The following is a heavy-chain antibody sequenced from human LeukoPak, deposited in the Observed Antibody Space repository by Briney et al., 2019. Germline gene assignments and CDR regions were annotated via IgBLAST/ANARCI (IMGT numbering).Heavy chain of an antibody. J-gene: IGHJ4*02. V-gene: IGHV1-3*01. D-gene: IGHD3-3*01. CDR2: INAGNGNT. CDR3: ASLSFGVVITGSYYFDY. Sequence: ASVKVSCKASGYTFTSYAMHWVRQAPGQRLEWMGWINAGNGNTKYSQKFQGRVTITRDTSASTAYMELSSLRSEDTAVYYCASLSFGVVITGSYYFDYWGQGTLVTVPS. CDR1: GYTFTSYA.